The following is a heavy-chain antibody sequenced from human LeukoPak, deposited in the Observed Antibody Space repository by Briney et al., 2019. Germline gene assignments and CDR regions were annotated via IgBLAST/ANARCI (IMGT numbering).Heavy chain of an antibody. CDR1: GVTFGSYDFTFTSSA. J-gene: IGHJ3*02. CDR2: IIPIYGRA. D-gene: IGHD3-22*01. V-gene: IGHV1-69*13. Sequence: SVRVSCKASGVTFGSYDFTFTSSAISWVRQAPGQGLEWMGGIIPIYGRANYPQKFQGRVTITADESTRTVTMQLSSLRSEDTAVYYCAGFFYDNSNDAFDIWGQGTVVTVS. CDR3: AGFFYDNSNDAFDI.